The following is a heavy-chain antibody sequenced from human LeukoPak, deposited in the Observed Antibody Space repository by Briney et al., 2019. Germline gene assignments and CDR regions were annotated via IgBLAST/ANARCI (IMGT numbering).Heavy chain of an antibody. CDR1: GFTFSSYG. J-gene: IGHJ4*02. V-gene: IGHV3-23*01. D-gene: IGHD3-9*01. Sequence: GGSLRLSCAASGFTFSSYGMSWVRQAPGKGLEWVSAISGSGGSTYYADSVKGRFTISRDNSKNTLYLQMNSLRAEDTAVYYCAKDGYDILTGYSDYWGQGTLVTVSS. CDR3: AKDGYDILTGYSDY. CDR2: ISGSGGST.